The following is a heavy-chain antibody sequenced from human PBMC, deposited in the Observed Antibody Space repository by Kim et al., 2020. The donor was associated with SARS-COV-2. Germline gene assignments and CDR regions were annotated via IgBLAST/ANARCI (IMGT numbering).Heavy chain of an antibody. CDR1: GYFFNTYD. D-gene: IGHD6-19*01. CDR3: ARTTTGWPNWFDS. J-gene: IGHJ5*01. CDR2: VTPSTGNT. Sequence: ASVKVSCKASGYFFNTYDINWVRQASGQGLEWLGWVTPSTGNTGYAQKFQGRVTVTRDTSIRTAYMELSNLRYEDMAVYYCARTTTGWPNWFDSWGQGTL. V-gene: IGHV1-8*02.